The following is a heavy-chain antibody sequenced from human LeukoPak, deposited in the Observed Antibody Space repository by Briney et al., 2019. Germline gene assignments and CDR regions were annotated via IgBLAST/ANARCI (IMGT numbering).Heavy chain of an antibody. J-gene: IGHJ6*02. V-gene: IGHV1-8*01. CDR3: ARVGIVATILNYYYYYGMDV. CDR2: MNPNSDNT. D-gene: IGHD5-12*01. CDR1: GYTFTSYD. Sequence: ASVKVSCKASGYTFTSYDINWVRQATGQGLEWMGWMNPNSDNTGYAQKFQGRVTMTRNTSISTAYMELSSLRSEDTAVYYCARVGIVATILNYYYYYGMDVWGQGTTVTVSS.